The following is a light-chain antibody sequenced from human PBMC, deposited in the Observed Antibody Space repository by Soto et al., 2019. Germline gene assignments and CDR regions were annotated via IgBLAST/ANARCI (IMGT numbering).Light chain of an antibody. Sequence: QSVLTQPPSASGTPGQRVTISCSGSSSNIGSNTVNWYQQLPGTAPKLLIYSNNQRPSGVPDRFSGSKSGTSASLAISGLQSEDGADYYCAAWDDSLNVVFGGGTKVTVL. V-gene: IGLV1-44*01. CDR2: SNN. CDR3: AAWDDSLNVV. J-gene: IGLJ2*01. CDR1: SSNIGSNT.